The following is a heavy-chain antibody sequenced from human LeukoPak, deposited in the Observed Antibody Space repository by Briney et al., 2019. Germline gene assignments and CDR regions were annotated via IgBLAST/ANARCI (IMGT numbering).Heavy chain of an antibody. J-gene: IGHJ6*03. V-gene: IGHV4-59*01. CDR2: IYYSGGT. CDR3: ARASVVYYYMDV. D-gene: IGHD4-23*01. CDR1: GGSISSYY. Sequence: PSETLSLTCTVSGGSISSYYWSWLRQPPGKGLECIGYIYYSGGTNYNPSLKSRVTISVDTSNNQFSLKLSSVTAADTAVYYCARASVVYYYMDVWGKGTTVTVSS.